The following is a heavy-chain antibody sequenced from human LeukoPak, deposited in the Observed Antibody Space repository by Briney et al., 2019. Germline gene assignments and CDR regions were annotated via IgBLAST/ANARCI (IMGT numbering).Heavy chain of an antibody. V-gene: IGHV3-20*01. Sequence: GGSLRLSCAASGYTFDDYGMSWVRQAPGKGLEWVSGINWNGGGTGYGDSVKGRFTISRDNAKNSLYLQMNSLRAEDTALYHCARGGVSSSSIPYFDYWGQGTLVTVSS. J-gene: IGHJ4*02. CDR2: INWNGGGT. CDR1: GYTFDDYG. D-gene: IGHD6-6*01. CDR3: ARGGVSSSSIPYFDY.